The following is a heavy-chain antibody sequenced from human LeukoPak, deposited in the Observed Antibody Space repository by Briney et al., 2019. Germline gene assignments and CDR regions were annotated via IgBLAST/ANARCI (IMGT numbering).Heavy chain of an antibody. J-gene: IGHJ5*02. V-gene: IGHV1-18*04. CDR2: ISPNGGAA. CDR1: GYTFTSFD. Sequence: ASVKVSCKASGYTFTSFDITRVRQAPGEGLEWMGWISPNGGAANYAQKLRGRVTMTTDTSTSTASMELRSLRSDDTAVYYCARGSASGTSGINHWGRGTLVTVSS. CDR3: ARGSASGTSGINH. D-gene: IGHD2-8*01.